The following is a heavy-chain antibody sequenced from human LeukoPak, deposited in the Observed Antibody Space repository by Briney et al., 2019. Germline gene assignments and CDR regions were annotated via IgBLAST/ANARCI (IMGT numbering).Heavy chain of an antibody. CDR2: INPNSGGT. J-gene: IGHJ4*02. CDR1: GYTFTSYD. V-gene: IGHV1-2*02. CDR3: ARIKMTTVTSIQYYFDY. D-gene: IGHD4-17*01. Sequence: ASVKVSCKASGYTFTSYDINWVRQAPGQGLEWMGWINPNSGGTNYAQKFQGRVTVTRDTSISTAYMELSRLRSDDTAVYYCARIKMTTVTSIQYYFDYWGRGTLVTVSS.